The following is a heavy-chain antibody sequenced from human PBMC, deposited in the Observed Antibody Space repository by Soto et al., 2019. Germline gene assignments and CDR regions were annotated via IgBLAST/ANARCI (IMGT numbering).Heavy chain of an antibody. V-gene: IGHV4-34*01. CDR1: GGSFSGYY. CDR2: INHSGST. Sequence: SETLSLTCAVYGGSFSGYYWTWIRQPPGTGLEWIGEINHSGSTNYNPSLKSRVTISVDTSKNQFSLKLSSVTAADTAVYYCARHTSSSHGEVDYWGQGTLVTVSS. J-gene: IGHJ4*02. D-gene: IGHD6-6*01. CDR3: ARHTSSSHGEVDY.